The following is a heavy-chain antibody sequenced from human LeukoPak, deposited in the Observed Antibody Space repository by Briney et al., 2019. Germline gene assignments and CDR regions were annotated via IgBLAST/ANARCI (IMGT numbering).Heavy chain of an antibody. V-gene: IGHV3-30-3*01. Sequence: GGSLRLSCAASGFTFSSYAMHWFRQAPGKGLEWVAVISYDGSNKYYADSVKGRFTISRDNSKNTLYLQMNSLRAEDTAVYYCAREGDYYGSGSSKGSFDYWGQGTLVTVSS. J-gene: IGHJ4*02. CDR2: ISYDGSNK. CDR1: GFTFSSYA. CDR3: AREGDYYGSGSSKGSFDY. D-gene: IGHD3-10*01.